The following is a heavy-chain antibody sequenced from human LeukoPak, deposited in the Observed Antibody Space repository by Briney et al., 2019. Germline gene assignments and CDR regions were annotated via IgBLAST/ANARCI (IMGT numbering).Heavy chain of an antibody. V-gene: IGHV3-23*01. CDR1: GFTFSSYA. D-gene: IGHD6-13*01. Sequence: GGPLRLSCAASGFTFSSYAMSWVRQAPGKGLEWISTISGSGGSTYYADSVKGRFTISRDNSKNTLYLQMNSLRAEDTAVYYCAKANIAAAGIVDFWGQGTLVTISS. CDR3: AKANIAAAGIVDF. J-gene: IGHJ4*02. CDR2: ISGSGGST.